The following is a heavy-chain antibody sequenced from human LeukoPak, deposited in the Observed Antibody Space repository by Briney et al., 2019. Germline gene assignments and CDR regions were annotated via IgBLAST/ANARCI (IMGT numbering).Heavy chain of an antibody. Sequence: GGSLRLSCAASGFTFSSYAMSWVRQAPGKGLEWVSAISGSGGSTYYADSVKGRFTISPDNSKNTLYLQINRLRAASTAWFTLAKGVYPEGGGGQGTLVTVCS. CDR2: ISGSGGST. D-gene: IGHD2-8*01. CDR3: AKGVYPEGG. J-gene: IGHJ4*02. CDR1: GFTFSSYA. V-gene: IGHV3-23*01.